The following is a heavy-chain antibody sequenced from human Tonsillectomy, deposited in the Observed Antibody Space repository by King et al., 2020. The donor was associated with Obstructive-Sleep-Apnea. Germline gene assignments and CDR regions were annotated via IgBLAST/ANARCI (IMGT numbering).Heavy chain of an antibody. V-gene: IGHV4-59*01. CDR3: ARGYSSSWYYFDY. CDR1: GGSISTYY. Sequence: QLQESGPGLVKPSETLSLTCTVSGGSISTYYWSWIRQPPGKGLEWIGYVYYSGSTKYNPSLQSRVTISVDTSKNQFSLKLSSVTAADTAVYYCARGYSSSWYYFDYWGQGTQVTVSS. CDR2: VYYSGST. J-gene: IGHJ4*02. D-gene: IGHD6-13*01.